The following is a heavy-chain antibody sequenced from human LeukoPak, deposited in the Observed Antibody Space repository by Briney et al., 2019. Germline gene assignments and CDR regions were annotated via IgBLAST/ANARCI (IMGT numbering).Heavy chain of an antibody. D-gene: IGHD3-9*01. Sequence: PGGSMRLCCAASGFTFRSYAMSWVRQSPGEGLELVSVISGGGGSTYYADSVKGRFTISRDNSKNTLYLQMNSLRADDTAVYYCAKFYDISTGYSDYWGQGTLVTVSS. J-gene: IGHJ4*02. CDR2: ISGGGGST. V-gene: IGHV3-23*01. CDR1: GFTFRSYA. CDR3: AKFYDISTGYSDY.